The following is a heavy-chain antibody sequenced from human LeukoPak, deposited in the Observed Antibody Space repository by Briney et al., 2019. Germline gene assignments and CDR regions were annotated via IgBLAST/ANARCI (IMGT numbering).Heavy chain of an antibody. Sequence: GGSLRLSCAASGFTFSSYWMSWVRQAPGKGLEWVANIKQDGSEKYYVDSVKGRFTISRDNAKSSLYLQMNSLRAEDTAVYYCARMSSGWYEVYYFDYWGQGTLVTVSS. CDR2: IKQDGSEK. D-gene: IGHD6-19*01. CDR3: ARMSSGWYEVYYFDY. CDR1: GFTFSSYW. J-gene: IGHJ4*02. V-gene: IGHV3-7*01.